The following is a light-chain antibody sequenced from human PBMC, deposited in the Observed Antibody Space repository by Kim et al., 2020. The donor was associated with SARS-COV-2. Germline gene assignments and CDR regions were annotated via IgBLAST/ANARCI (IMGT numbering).Light chain of an antibody. J-gene: IGLJ2*01. CDR3: CSYAGRYTLV. Sequence: GQSVTISCTGTSSDVGAFTFVSWYQQHPGKAPKLMIYTITARPSGVPDRFSGSKSGPTASLTISGLQAEDEADYYCCSYAGRYTLVCGGGTQLTVL. CDR1: SSDVGAFTF. CDR2: TIT. V-gene: IGLV2-11*03.